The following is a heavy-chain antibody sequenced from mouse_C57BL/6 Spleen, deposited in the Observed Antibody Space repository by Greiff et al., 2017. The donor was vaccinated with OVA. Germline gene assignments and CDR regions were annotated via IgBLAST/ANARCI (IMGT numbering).Heavy chain of an antibody. Sequence: EVQLQQSGPELVKPGASVKMSCKASGYTFTDYNMHWVKQSHGKSLEWIGYINPNNGGTSYNQKFKGKATLTVNKSSSTAYMELRSLTSEDSAVYYCARAITTVVYWYFDVWGTGTTVTVSS. D-gene: IGHD1-1*01. CDR3: ARAITTVVYWYFDV. CDR2: INPNNGGT. CDR1: GYTFTDYN. V-gene: IGHV1-22*01. J-gene: IGHJ1*03.